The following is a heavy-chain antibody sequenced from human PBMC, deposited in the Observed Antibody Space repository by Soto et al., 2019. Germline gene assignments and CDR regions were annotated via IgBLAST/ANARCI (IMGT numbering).Heavy chain of an antibody. D-gene: IGHD4-17*01. CDR2: FYPGDSDT. CDR3: ARQGNGAEGFDY. CDR1: GYYFPSYW. V-gene: IGHV5-51*01. J-gene: IGHJ4*02. Sequence: PGESLKISCKGSGYYFPSYWIGWVRQMTAKGLEWMVIFYPGDSDTRYSPSFQGQVTISAARSISTAYLQWSSLKPSDTAMYYCARQGNGAEGFDYWGQGLLVTV.